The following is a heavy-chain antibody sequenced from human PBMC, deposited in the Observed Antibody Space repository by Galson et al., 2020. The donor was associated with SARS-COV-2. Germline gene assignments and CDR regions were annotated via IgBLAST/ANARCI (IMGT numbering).Heavy chain of an antibody. V-gene: IGHV3-66*02. D-gene: IGHD6-19*01. CDR3: ARDGSSVLKYYYLDV. CDR1: EFPVSSNQ. J-gene: IGHJ6*03. CDR2: LHSGGDT. Sequence: AESLKISCAASEFPVSSNQMSWVRQAPGKGLEWVSVLHSGGDTYYADSVKGRFTISRDNSKNTLYLQMNSLRPEDTAVYYCARDGSSVLKYYYLDVWGKGTTVTVSS.